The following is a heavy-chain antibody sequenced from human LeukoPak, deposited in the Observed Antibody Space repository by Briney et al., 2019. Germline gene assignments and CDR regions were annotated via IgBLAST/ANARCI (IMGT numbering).Heavy chain of an antibody. CDR3: ARVIVVGNWFDP. V-gene: IGHV4-61*02. D-gene: IGHD2-21*01. Sequence: PSQTLSLTCTVSGGSLSSGSYYWSWIRQPAGKGLEWIGRIYTSGSTNYNPSLKSRVTISVDRSKNQFSLKLSSVTAADTAVYYCARVIVVGNWFDPWGQGTLVTVSS. CDR2: IYTSGST. J-gene: IGHJ5*02. CDR1: GGSLSSGSYY.